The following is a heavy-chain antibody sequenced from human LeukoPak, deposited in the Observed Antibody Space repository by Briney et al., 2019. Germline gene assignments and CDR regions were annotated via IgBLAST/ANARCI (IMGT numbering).Heavy chain of an antibody. CDR1: GFTFSTYA. J-gene: IGHJ4*02. CDR3: AKPLITGTRGFLDY. CDR2: ISYDGSSK. D-gene: IGHD1-20*01. Sequence: GGSLRLSCAASGFTFSTYAMHWVRQAPGKGLEWVAVISYDGSSKYYADSVKGRFTISRDNSKNTLYLQMNSLRAEDTAVYYCAKPLITGTRGFLDYWGQGTLVTVSS. V-gene: IGHV3-30*04.